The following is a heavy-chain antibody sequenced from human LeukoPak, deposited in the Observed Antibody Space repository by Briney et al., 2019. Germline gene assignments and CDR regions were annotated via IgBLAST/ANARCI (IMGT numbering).Heavy chain of an antibody. CDR2: VKQDGSEN. CDR1: GFTFRNYW. CDR3: ARDLLYGDYVGAYFDY. J-gene: IGHJ4*02. Sequence: PGGSLRLSCVASGFTFRNYWMSWVRQAPGKGLEWVANVKQDGSENHYVDSVRGRFNISRENTKNSLYLQLNSLRAEDTAVYYCARDLLYGDYVGAYFDYWGQGALVTVSS. D-gene: IGHD4-17*01. V-gene: IGHV3-7*01.